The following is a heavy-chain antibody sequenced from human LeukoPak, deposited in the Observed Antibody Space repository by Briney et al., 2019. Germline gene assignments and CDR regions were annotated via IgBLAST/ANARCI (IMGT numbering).Heavy chain of an antibody. Sequence: SGGSLRLSCATSGFTFSSYAMSWVRQAPGKGLEWVSAISGSGGSTYYADSVKGRFTISRDNSKNTLYLQMNGLRAEDTAVYYCAKARITMIVVAYDFDYWGQGTLVTVSS. CDR3: AKARITMIVVAYDFDY. CDR2: ISGSGGST. J-gene: IGHJ4*02. D-gene: IGHD3-22*01. V-gene: IGHV3-23*01. CDR1: GFTFSSYA.